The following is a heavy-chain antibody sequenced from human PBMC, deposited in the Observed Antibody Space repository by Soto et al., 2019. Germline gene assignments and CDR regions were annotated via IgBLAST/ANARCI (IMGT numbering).Heavy chain of an antibody. Sequence: GGSLRLSCAASGFTFSSYGMHWVRQAPGKGLEWVAVISYDGSNKYYADSVKGRFTISRDNSKNTLYLQMNSLRAEDTAVYYCAKGGAYYDSSGYPYYYYGMDVWGQGTTVTVSS. D-gene: IGHD3-22*01. CDR3: AKGGAYYDSSGYPYYYYGMDV. CDR2: ISYDGSNK. V-gene: IGHV3-30*18. CDR1: GFTFSSYG. J-gene: IGHJ6*02.